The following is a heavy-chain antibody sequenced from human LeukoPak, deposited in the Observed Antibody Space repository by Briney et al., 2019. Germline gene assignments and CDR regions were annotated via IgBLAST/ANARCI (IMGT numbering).Heavy chain of an antibody. J-gene: IGHJ6*03. CDR2: INHSGST. Sequence: SETLSLTCAVYGGSFSGYCWSWIRQPPGKGLEWIGEINHSGSTNYNPSLKSRVTISVDTSKNQFSLKLSSVTAADTAVYYCARGLLEPEYYYYYMDVWGKGTTVTVSS. CDR1: GGSFSGYC. CDR3: ARGLLEPEYYYYYMDV. D-gene: IGHD1-1*01. V-gene: IGHV4-34*01.